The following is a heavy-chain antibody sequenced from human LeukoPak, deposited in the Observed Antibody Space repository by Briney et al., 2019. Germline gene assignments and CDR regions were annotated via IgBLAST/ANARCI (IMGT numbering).Heavy chain of an antibody. V-gene: IGHV3-21*01. J-gene: IGHJ6*03. Sequence: GGSLRLSCAASGFTFSSYSMNWVRQAPGKGLEWVSSISSSSSYIYYADSVKGRFTISRDNAKNSLYLQMNSLRAEDTAVYYCAREYSGSYIDYYYMDVWGKGTAVTVSS. CDR3: AREYSGSYIDYYYMDV. CDR2: ISSSSSYI. D-gene: IGHD1-26*01. CDR1: GFTFSSYS.